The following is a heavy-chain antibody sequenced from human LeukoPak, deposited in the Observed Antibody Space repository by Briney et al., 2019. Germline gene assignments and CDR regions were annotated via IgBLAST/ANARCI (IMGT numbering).Heavy chain of an antibody. Sequence: ASVKVSCKASGYTFTAYYMHWVRQAPGQGVGWMGWINPNSGGTNYAQKFQGRVTMTRDTSISTAYMELNRLRSDDTAVYYCARDYYDSSGFGAFDIWGQGTMVTVSS. CDR1: GYTFTAYY. D-gene: IGHD3-22*01. J-gene: IGHJ3*02. CDR3: ARDYYDSSGFGAFDI. CDR2: INPNSGGT. V-gene: IGHV1-2*02.